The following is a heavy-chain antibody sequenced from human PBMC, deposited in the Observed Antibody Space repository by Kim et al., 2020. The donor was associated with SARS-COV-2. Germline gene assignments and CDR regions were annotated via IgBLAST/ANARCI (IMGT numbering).Heavy chain of an antibody. CDR1: GFSFSSYA. Sequence: GGSLRLSCVASGFSFSSYAMNWVRQAPGKGLERVSSISNSGDDTYYADSVKGRFTISRDNSKNTVYLQMNSLRAEDTAIYYCAKDFDFWTGYHTPFFDYWGQGTLVTVSS. CDR2: ISNSGDDT. J-gene: IGHJ4*02. V-gene: IGHV3-23*01. CDR3: AKDFDFWTGYHTPFFDY. D-gene: IGHD3-3*01.